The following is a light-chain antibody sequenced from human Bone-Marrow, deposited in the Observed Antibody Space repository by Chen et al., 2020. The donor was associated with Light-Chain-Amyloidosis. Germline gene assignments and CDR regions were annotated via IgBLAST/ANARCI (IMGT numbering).Light chain of an antibody. CDR3: SSFTSLNTLV. CDR2: EVS. Sequence: QSALTQPASVSGSPEESITISCIGTSSDVGGYNYVSWYQQHPGKAPKLIIYEVSHRPSGVPNRFSGSKYGNTASLTICGLQPEDEADYYCSSFTSLNTLVFGGGTKLTVL. V-gene: IGLV2-14*01. CDR1: SSDVGGYNY. J-gene: IGLJ3*02.